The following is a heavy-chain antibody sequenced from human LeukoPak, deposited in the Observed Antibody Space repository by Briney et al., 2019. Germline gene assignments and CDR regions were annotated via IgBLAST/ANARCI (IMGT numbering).Heavy chain of an antibody. V-gene: IGHV3-30*04. CDR2: ISHDGSDK. CDR1: AFTFSGYS. J-gene: IGHJ3*02. Sequence: PGRSLRLSCVVSAFTFSGYSMHWVRQAPGKGRECVAFISHDGSDKYCADSLKGRFTISRDKSKNTLFLQMNSLRPEDTAVYYCARVGYDYNWYDAFDIWGQSTMVTVSS. CDR3: ARVGYDYNWYDAFDI. D-gene: IGHD1-1*01.